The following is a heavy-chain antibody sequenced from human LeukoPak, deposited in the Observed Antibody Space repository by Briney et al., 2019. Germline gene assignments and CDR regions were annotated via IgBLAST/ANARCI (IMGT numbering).Heavy chain of an antibody. CDR2: IYPGDSDT. Sequence: GESLKISRKGSGYSFTTYWIGWVRQMPGKGLEWMGIIYPGDSDTRYSPSFQGQVTISADKSISTAYLQWSSLKASDTAMYYCARPSKAVAGSFDYWGQGTLVTVSS. CDR3: ARPSKAVAGSFDY. V-gene: IGHV5-51*01. J-gene: IGHJ4*02. CDR1: GYSFTTYW. D-gene: IGHD6-19*01.